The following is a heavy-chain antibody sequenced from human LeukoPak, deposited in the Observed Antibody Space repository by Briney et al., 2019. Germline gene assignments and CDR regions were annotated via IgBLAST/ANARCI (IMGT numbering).Heavy chain of an antibody. J-gene: IGHJ4*02. V-gene: IGHV4-59*01. CDR2: IYYSGST. Sequence: SETLSLTCTVSGGSISSYYWSWIRQPPGKGLEWIGYIYYSGSTNYNPSLKSRVTISVDTSKNQFSLKLSSVTAADTAVYYCARDNAPYDFWSGYPTSGGYFDYWGQGTLVTVSS. CDR1: GGSISSYY. D-gene: IGHD3-3*01. CDR3: ARDNAPYDFWSGYPTSGGYFDY.